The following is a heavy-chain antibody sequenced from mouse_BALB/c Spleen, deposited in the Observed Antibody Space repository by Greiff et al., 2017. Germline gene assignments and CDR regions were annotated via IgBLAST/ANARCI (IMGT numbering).Heavy chain of an antibody. CDR1: GFTFSSYA. CDR2: ISSGGSYT. CDR3: ARITTVVAPHFDY. D-gene: IGHD1-1*01. V-gene: IGHV5-9-1*01. J-gene: IGHJ2*01. Sequence: EVMLVESGGGLVKPGGSLKLSCAASGFTFSSYAMSWVRQTPEKRLEWVATISSGGSYTYYPDSVKGRFTISRDNAKNTLYLQMSSLRSEDTAMYYCARITTVVAPHFDYWGQGTTLTVSS.